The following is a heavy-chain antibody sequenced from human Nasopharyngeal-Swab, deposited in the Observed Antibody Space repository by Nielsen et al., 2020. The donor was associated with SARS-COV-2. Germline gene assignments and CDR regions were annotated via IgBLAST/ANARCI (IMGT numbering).Heavy chain of an antibody. CDR1: GFTFSSYA. Sequence: GESLKISCAASGFTFSSYAMSWVRQAPGKGLEWVSAISGSGGSTYYADSVKGRFTISRDNSKNTLYLQMNSLRAEDTAVYYCAKDHYYGSGSYYDWIDPWGQGTLVTVSS. V-gene: IGHV3-23*01. D-gene: IGHD3-10*01. J-gene: IGHJ5*02. CDR2: ISGSGGST. CDR3: AKDHYYGSGSYYDWIDP.